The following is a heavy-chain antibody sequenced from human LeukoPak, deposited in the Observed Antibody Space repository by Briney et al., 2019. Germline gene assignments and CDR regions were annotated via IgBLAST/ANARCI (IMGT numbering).Heavy chain of an antibody. CDR3: ARDSRWGRGDIDY. CDR1: GFTGFTFSSYD. D-gene: IGHD3-16*01. J-gene: IGHJ4*02. Sequence: GGSLRLSCAASGFTGFTFSSYDMHWVRQAPGKGLEWVALISSGGSNEYYTDSVKGRFTISRDNSKNTLYLQMNSLRAEDTAVYYCARDSRWGRGDIDYWGQGTLVTVSS. CDR2: ISSGGSNE. V-gene: IGHV3-30-3*01.